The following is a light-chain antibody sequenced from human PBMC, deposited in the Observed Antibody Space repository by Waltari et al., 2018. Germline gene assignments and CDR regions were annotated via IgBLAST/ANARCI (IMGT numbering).Light chain of an antibody. V-gene: IGKV1-13*02. CDR1: QDISSA. J-gene: IGKJ4*01. CDR2: DAS. Sequence: GDKVTITCRASQDISSALAWYQLRPGKAPKFLIYDASILESGVPSRFRGSGSGTDFTLTISSLQPDDFGTYFCQQFNSFPLTFGGGTKVEIK. CDR3: QQFNSFPLT.